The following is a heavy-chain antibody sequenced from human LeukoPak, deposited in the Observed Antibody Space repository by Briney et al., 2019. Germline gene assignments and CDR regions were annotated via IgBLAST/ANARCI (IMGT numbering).Heavy chain of an antibody. D-gene: IGHD6-13*01. CDR1: GGSFSDYY. Sequence: SETLSLTCAVYGGSFSDYYWSWIRQPPGKGLEWIGEINHSGSTNNNPSLKSRVTLSVDTSKNQFSLQLSSVTAADTAVYYCASLTDSSNSFTFDFWGQGTLVTVSS. CDR2: INHSGST. V-gene: IGHV4-34*01. J-gene: IGHJ4*02. CDR3: ASLTDSSNSFTFDF.